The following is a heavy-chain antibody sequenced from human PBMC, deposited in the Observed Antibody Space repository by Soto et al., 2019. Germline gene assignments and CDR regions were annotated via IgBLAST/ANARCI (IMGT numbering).Heavy chain of an antibody. Sequence: EEQLLESGGGLVQPGGSLRLSCAASGFTFSSYAMSWVRQAPGKGLEWVSAISGSGATTYHADSVKGRFTISRESSKNTLYLQMNSLRAEDTAVYYCAKPPYSSSTFYYYGMDVWGRGTTVTVSS. CDR1: GFTFSSYA. V-gene: IGHV3-23*01. CDR3: AKPPYSSSTFYYYGMDV. D-gene: IGHD6-6*01. J-gene: IGHJ6*02. CDR2: ISGSGATT.